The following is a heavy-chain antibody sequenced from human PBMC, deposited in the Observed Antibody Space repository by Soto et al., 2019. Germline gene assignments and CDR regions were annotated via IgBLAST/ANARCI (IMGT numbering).Heavy chain of an antibody. CDR2: IYYSGST. J-gene: IGHJ6*02. D-gene: IGHD6-19*01. Sequence: TSETLSLTLTVSGGSISSGDYSWSWIRQHPGKGLEWIGCIYYSGSTYYNPSLKSRVTISVDTSKNQFALKLSSVTAADTAVYYCAREHNSGREGPRGYYGMDVWGQGTTVTVSS. CDR1: GGSISSGDYS. V-gene: IGHV4-31*03. CDR3: AREHNSGREGPRGYYGMDV.